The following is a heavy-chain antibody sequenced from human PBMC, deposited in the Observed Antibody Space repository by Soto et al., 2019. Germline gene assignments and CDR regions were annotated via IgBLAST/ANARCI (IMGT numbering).Heavy chain of an antibody. CDR1: GGSISSYD. CDR2: IYYSGIT. D-gene: IGHD1-26*01. V-gene: IGHV4-59*12. CDR3: ARGGGTYYPFDY. J-gene: IGHJ4*02. Sequence: SETLSLTCTVSGGSISSYDWSWIRQPPGKGLEWIGYIYYSGITNYNPSLKSRVTISVDRSKNQFSLNLSSVTAADTAVYYCARGGGTYYPFDYWGQGTLVTVSS.